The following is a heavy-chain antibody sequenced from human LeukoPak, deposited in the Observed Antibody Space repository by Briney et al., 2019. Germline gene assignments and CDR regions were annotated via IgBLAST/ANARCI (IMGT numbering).Heavy chain of an antibody. J-gene: IGHJ4*02. CDR2: VNLQGNT. CDR3: ARGGGPYRPLDY. Sequence: SETLSLTCGVSGGSITSTNYWTWVRQPPGKGLEWIGEVNLQGNTNYNPSLMGRVAISVDMSENHISLQLTSVTAADTAVYYCARGGGPYRPLDYSGQGTLVTVSS. V-gene: IGHV4-4*02. CDR1: GGSITSTNY.